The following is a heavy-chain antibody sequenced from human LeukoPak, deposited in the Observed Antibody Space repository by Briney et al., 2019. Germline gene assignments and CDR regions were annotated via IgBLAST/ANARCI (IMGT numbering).Heavy chain of an antibody. CDR1: GGSISTYY. V-gene: IGHV4-59*08. Sequence: SETLSLTCTVSGGSISTYYWSWIRQPPGKGLEWIGYIDYSGATNYNPSLKSRVTMSVDTSKHQFSLNLTSVTAADTAVYYCARHSYGFDWGQGTLVTVSS. J-gene: IGHJ4*02. D-gene: IGHD5-18*01. CDR3: ARHSYGFD. CDR2: IDYSGAT.